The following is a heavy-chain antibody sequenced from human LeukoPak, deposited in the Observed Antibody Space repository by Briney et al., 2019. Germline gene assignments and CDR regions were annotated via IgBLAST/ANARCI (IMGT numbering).Heavy chain of an antibody. CDR2: IRSKAYGGTT. J-gene: IGHJ4*02. CDR1: GFTFGDYA. V-gene: IGHV3-49*04. D-gene: IGHD6-19*01. Sequence: QPGRSLGLSCTASGFTFGDYAMSWVRQAPGKGLEGVGFIRSKAYGGTTEYAASVKGRFTISRDDSKSIAYLQMNSLKTEDTAVYYCTRGPSSGWYYFDYWGQGTLVTVSS. CDR3: TRGPSSGWYYFDY.